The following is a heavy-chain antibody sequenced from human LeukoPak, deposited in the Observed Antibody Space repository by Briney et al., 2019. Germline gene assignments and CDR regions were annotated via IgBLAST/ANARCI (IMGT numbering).Heavy chain of an antibody. J-gene: IGHJ6*02. CDR2: IYSGGST. Sequence: GGSLRLSCAASGFAVSSNYMSWVRQAPGKGLEWVSVIYSGGSTYYADSVKGRFTISRDNSKNTLYLQMNSLRAEDTAVYYCARENNVWGSYRYTLRYGMDVWGQGTTVTVSS. CDR3: ARENNVWGSYRYTLRYGMDV. D-gene: IGHD3-16*02. CDR1: GFAVSSNY. V-gene: IGHV3-66*01.